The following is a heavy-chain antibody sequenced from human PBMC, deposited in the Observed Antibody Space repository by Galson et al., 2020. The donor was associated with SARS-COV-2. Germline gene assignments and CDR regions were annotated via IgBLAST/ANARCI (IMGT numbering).Heavy chain of an antibody. CDR1: GGSISSSSYY. CDR2: TYYSGST. Sequence: SETLSLTCTVSGGSISSSSYYWGWIRQPPGKGLEWIGSTYYSGSTYYNPFLKSRVTISVDTSKNQFSLKLSSVTAADTAVYYCARHEYYYDSSGYNRIGWFDPWGQGTLVTVSS. V-gene: IGHV4-39*01. D-gene: IGHD3-22*01. J-gene: IGHJ5*02. CDR3: ARHEYYYDSSGYNRIGWFDP.